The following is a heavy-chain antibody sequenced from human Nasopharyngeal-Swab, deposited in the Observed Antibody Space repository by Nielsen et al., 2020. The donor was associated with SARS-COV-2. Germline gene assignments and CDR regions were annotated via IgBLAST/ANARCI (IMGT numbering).Heavy chain of an antibody. J-gene: IGHJ4*02. D-gene: IGHD3-3*01. V-gene: IGHV4-39*01. CDR1: GGPTSSISYY. CDR2: IYLSGST. CDR3: ARQFGVAHFDY. Sequence: GPLRPPCTASGGPTSSISYYWGWIRQPPGKGLEGIGSIYLSGSTYYNPSLKSRVTISVDTSKNQFSLKLSSVTAADTAVYYCARQFGVAHFDYWGQGTLVTVSS.